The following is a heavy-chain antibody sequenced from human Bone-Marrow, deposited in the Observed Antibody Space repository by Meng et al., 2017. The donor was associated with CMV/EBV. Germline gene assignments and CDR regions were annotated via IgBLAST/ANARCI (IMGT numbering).Heavy chain of an antibody. CDR3: GRENFWSGYYMNWFDP. V-gene: IGHV3-48*03. CDR2: ISSGGSTT. CDR1: GFTFDTYW. D-gene: IGHD3-3*01. Sequence: SLKISCAASGFTFDTYWMTWVRQAPGKGHEWSSYISSGGSTTYYADSVNGRFTISKDNAKNSLYLQMNSLRAEDMDVYDGGRENFWSGYYMNWFDPWGQGTLVTVSS. J-gene: IGHJ5*02.